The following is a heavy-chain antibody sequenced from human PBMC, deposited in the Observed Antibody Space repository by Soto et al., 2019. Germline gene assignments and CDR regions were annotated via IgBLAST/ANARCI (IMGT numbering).Heavy chain of an antibody. V-gene: IGHV3-33*01. CDR2: IWYDGSNK. CDR3: ARDGETVAGIPYYFDY. Sequence: GGSLRLSCAASGFTFSSYGMHWVRQAPGKGLEWVAVIWYDGSNKYYADSVKGRFTISRDNSKNTLYLQMNSLRAEDTAVYYCARDGETVAGIPYYFDYWGQGTLVTVSS. J-gene: IGHJ4*02. D-gene: IGHD6-19*01. CDR1: GFTFSSYG.